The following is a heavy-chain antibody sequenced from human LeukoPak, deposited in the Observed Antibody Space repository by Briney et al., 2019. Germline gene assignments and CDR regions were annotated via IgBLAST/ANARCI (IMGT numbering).Heavy chain of an antibody. D-gene: IGHD5-24*01. Sequence: ASVKVSCKASGGPFSSYAISWVRQAPGQGLEWMGRIIPILGIANYAQKFQGRVTMTRDTSTSTVYMELSSLRSEDTAVYYCARDGPYGYNSSSYGMDVWGQGTTVTVSS. J-gene: IGHJ6*02. CDR3: ARDGPYGYNSSSYGMDV. V-gene: IGHV1-69*04. CDR2: IIPILGIA. CDR1: GGPFSSYA.